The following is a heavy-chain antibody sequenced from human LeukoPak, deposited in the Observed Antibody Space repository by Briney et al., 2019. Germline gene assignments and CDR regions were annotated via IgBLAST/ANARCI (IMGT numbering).Heavy chain of an antibody. CDR3: ARGAPSGTYPIVYYLDV. V-gene: IGHV1-18*01. CDR1: GYTFTSYG. Sequence: GASVKVSCKASGYTFTSYGISWVRQAPGQGLEWMGWISAYNGNTNYAQKLQGRVTMTTDTSTSTAYMELRSLTSDDSAVYYCARGAPSGTYPIVYYLDVWGKGTTVTVSS. J-gene: IGHJ6*03. CDR2: ISAYNGNT. D-gene: IGHD1-26*01.